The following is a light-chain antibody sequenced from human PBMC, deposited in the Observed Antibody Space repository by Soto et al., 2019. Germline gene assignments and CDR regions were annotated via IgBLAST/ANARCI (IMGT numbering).Light chain of an antibody. CDR3: QQYNNCPPWT. CDR1: QSISSGY. CDR2: SAS. Sequence: PSDRATRSCRASQSISSGYLAWSQQTPVQAPRLLIYSASTRANGIPARFSGSGSGTELTLTISSLQSEDFAAYYCQQYNNCPPWTFGQGTKVDIK. J-gene: IGKJ1*01. V-gene: IGKV3-15*01.